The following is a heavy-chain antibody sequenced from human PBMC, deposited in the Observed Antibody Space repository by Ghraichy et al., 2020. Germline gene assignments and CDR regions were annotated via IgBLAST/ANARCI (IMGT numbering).Heavy chain of an antibody. Sequence: SQTLSLTCTVSVGSISSSRYYWGWIRQPPGKGLEWIGTIYYSGSTYYNPSLRSRVTISVDTSKNQFSLKLSSVTAADTAVYYCAKVSYYYDTSGYRGWFDPWGQGTLVTVSS. CDR3: AKVSYYYDTSGYRGWFDP. D-gene: IGHD3-22*01. V-gene: IGHV4-39*01. CDR2: IYYSGST. J-gene: IGHJ5*02. CDR1: VGSISSSRYY.